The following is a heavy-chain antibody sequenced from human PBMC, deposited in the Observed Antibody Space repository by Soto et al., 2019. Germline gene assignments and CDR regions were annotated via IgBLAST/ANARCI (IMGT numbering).Heavy chain of an antibody. Sequence: QVQLVESGGGLVKPGGSLRLSCAASGFTFSDYYMSWIRQAPGKGLEWVSYISSSSSYTNYADSVKGRFTISRDNAKNSLYLQMNSLRAEDTAVYYCARDADILTGSDASDIWGQGTMVTVSS. D-gene: IGHD3-9*01. CDR3: ARDADILTGSDASDI. CDR1: GFTFSDYY. J-gene: IGHJ3*02. V-gene: IGHV3-11*05. CDR2: ISSSSSYT.